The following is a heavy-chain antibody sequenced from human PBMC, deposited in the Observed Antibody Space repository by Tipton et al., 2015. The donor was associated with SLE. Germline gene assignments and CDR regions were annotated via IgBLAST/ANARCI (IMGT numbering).Heavy chain of an antibody. CDR2: IYISGST. CDR1: YGSITSGYY. V-gene: IGHV4-39*01. Sequence: TLSLTCTVSYGSITSGYYWGWIRHAPGKGLEWIGHIYISGSTYYNSFLKSRVTIYVDTSRNQLPLELSSVTAADTAVYYCARHVVGGPKHFDYWGQGTLVTVSS. J-gene: IGHJ4*02. CDR3: ARHVVGGPKHFDY. D-gene: IGHD2-21*01.